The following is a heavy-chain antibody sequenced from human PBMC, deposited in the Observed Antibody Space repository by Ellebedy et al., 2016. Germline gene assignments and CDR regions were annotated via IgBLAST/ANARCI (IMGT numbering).Heavy chain of an antibody. V-gene: IGHV4-61*09. D-gene: IGHD3-16*01. CDR2: IHSTGST. Sequence: SETLSLTXTVSGGSISSGSYYWSWIRQPAGKRLEWIGHIHSTGSTNYNPSLKSRVTMSVDTSKSQFSLRLSSVTAADTAVYQCARRKGGEGYMDVWGKGTTVTVSS. J-gene: IGHJ6*03. CDR1: GGSISSGSYY. CDR3: ARRKGGEGYMDV.